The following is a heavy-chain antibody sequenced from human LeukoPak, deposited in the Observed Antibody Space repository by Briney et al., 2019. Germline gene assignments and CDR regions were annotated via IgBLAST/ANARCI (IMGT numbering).Heavy chain of an antibody. D-gene: IGHD2-15*01. CDR1: GFTFSSYG. V-gene: IGHV3-30*18. Sequence: GGSLRLSCAASGFTFSSYGLHWVRQAPGKGLEWVAVISYDGSNKYYADSVKGRFTISRDNSKNTLYLQMNSLRAEDTAVYYCAKRIGSGCSGGSCYSGAFDYWGQGALVTVSS. CDR3: AKRIGSGCSGGSCYSGAFDY. CDR2: ISYDGSNK. J-gene: IGHJ4*02.